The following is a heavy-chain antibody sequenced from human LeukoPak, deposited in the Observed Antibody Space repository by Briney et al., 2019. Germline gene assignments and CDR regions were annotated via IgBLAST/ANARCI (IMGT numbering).Heavy chain of an antibody. J-gene: IGHJ4*02. Sequence: SETLSLTCTVSGGSISSSSYYWGWIRQPPGKGLEWIGSIYYSGSTYYNPSLKSRVTISVDTSKNQFSLKLSSVTAADTAVYYCARVSRKQWLVRLHYYYFDYWGQGTLVTVSS. CDR2: IYYSGST. D-gene: IGHD6-19*01. CDR1: GGSISSSSYY. V-gene: IGHV4-39*07. CDR3: ARVSRKQWLVRLHYYYFDY.